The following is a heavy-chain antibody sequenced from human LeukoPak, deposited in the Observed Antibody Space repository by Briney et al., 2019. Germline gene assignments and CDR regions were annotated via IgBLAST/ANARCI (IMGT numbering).Heavy chain of an antibody. V-gene: IGHV3-48*03. Sequence: GGSLRLSCAASGFTFSSYEMNWVRQAPGKGLEWVSYISSSGSTIYYADSVKGRFTISRDNAKNSLYLQMNSLRAEDTALYYCARIPIVGATRPYFDYWGQGTLVTVSS. CDR3: ARIPIVGATRPYFDY. CDR2: ISSSGSTI. J-gene: IGHJ4*02. D-gene: IGHD1-26*01. CDR1: GFTFSSYE.